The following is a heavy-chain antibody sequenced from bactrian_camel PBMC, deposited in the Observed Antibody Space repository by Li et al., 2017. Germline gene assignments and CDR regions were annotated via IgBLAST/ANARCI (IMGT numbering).Heavy chain of an antibody. CDR3: AATYARVGCGGGDFVH. CDR1: RYTYSSYC. Sequence: QLVESGGGSVQAGGSLRLSCAASRYTYSSYCMGWFRQAPGKERDGVARIANDGRATYADSVKGRFAISKDKAKNTLYLQMNSLKPEDTAMYYCAATYARVGCGGGDFVHWGQGTQVTVS. J-gene: IGHJ4*01. CDR2: IANDGRA. D-gene: IGHD5*01. V-gene: IGHV3S53*01.